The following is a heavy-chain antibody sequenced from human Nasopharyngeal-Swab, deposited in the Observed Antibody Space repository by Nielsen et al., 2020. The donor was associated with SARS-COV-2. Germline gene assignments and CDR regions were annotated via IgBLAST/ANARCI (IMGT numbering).Heavy chain of an antibody. Sequence: SETLSLTCTVSGGSISSGSYYWSWIRQPAGKGLEWIGRIYTSGSTNYNPSLKSRVTTSVDTSKNQFSLKLSSVTAADTAVYYCARDLSGAFDYWGQGTLVTVSS. D-gene: IGHD2/OR15-2a*01. CDR1: GGSISSGSYY. CDR2: IYTSGST. CDR3: ARDLSGAFDY. V-gene: IGHV4-61*02. J-gene: IGHJ4*02.